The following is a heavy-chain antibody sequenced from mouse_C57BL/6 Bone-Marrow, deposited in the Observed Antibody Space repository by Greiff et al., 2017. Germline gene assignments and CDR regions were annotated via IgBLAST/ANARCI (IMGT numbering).Heavy chain of an antibody. CDR2: IYPGTGGT. CDR1: GYTFTDYD. J-gene: IGHJ2*01. D-gene: IGHD2-3*01. Sequence: VQLQESGAELVRPGASVTLSCKASGYTFTDYDIHWVKQTPVPGLEWIGAIYPGTGGTAYNQKFTGKAILTADNSSSTAYMVLRSLTSEDSAVYYGTRGEDGYVDYWGQGTTLTVSS. CDR3: TRGEDGYVDY. V-gene: IGHV1-15*01.